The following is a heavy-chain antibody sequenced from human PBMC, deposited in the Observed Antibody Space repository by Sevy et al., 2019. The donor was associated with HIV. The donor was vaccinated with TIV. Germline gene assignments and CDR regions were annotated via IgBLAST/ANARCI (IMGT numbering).Heavy chain of an antibody. V-gene: IGHV3-23*01. J-gene: IGHJ4*02. D-gene: IGHD5-18*01. CDR1: GFTFSSYA. CDR2: ISGSGGST. CDR3: AKDPYGYSSFPFDY. Sequence: GGSLRLSCAASGFTFSSYAMSWVRQAPGKGLEWVSAISGSGGSTYYADSVKGRFTISRDNSKNTLYPQMNSLRAEDTAVYYCAKDPYGYSSFPFDYWGQGTLVTVSS.